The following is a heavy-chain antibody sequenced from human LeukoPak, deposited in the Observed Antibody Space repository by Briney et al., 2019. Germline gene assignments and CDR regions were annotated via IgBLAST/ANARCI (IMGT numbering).Heavy chain of an antibody. CDR1: GYTFTSYG. CDR2: ISAYNGNT. Sequence: GASVKVSCKASGYTFTSYGISWVRQASGQGLGWMGWISAYNGNTNYAQKLQGRVTMTTDTSTSTAYMELRSLRSDDTAVYYCARDRRAVVGATYYYYYGMNVWGQGTTVTVSS. CDR3: ARDRRAVVGATYYYYYGMNV. D-gene: IGHD1-26*01. V-gene: IGHV1-18*01. J-gene: IGHJ6*02.